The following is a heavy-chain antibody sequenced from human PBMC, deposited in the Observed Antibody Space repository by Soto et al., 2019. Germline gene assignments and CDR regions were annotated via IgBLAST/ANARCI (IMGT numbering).Heavy chain of an antibody. CDR1: GFTFDDYT. J-gene: IGHJ4*02. D-gene: IGHD6-6*01. CDR3: AKDMLSSSSVAFDY. V-gene: IGHV3-43*01. CDR2: ISWDGGST. Sequence: EVQLVESGGVVVQPGGSLRLSRAASGFTFDDYTMHWVRQAPGKGLEWVSLISWDGGSTYYADSVKGRFTISRDNSKNSLYLQMNSLRTEDTALYYCAKDMLSSSSVAFDYWGQGTLVTVSS.